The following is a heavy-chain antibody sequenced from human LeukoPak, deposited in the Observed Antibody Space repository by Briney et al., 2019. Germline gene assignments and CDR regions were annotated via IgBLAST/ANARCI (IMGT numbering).Heavy chain of an antibody. D-gene: IGHD3-22*01. CDR1: GGTFSSYA. Sequence: GASVKVSCKASGGTFSSYAISWVRQAPGQGLEWMGGIIPIFGTANYAQKFQGRVTITADKSTSTAYMELSSLRSEDTAVYYCASLGSGYYDSSGYDVDYWGQGTLVTVSS. CDR2: IIPIFGTA. CDR3: ASLGSGYYDSSGYDVDY. V-gene: IGHV1-69*06. J-gene: IGHJ4*02.